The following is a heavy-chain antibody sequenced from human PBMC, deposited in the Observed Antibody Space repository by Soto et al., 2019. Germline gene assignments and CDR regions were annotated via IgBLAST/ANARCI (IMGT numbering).Heavy chain of an antibody. V-gene: IGHV4-59*08. D-gene: IGHD3-9*01. Sequence: SETLSLTCTVSGGSISSFYWSWIRQPPGKGLEWIGYIYYRGNTNYNPSLKSRVTISLDTSKNQFSLKLSSVTAADTAVYYCARHPGYYDILTGYSTYYFDYWGQGILVTVSS. CDR2: IYYRGNT. CDR3: ARHPGYYDILTGYSTYYFDY. J-gene: IGHJ4*02. CDR1: GGSISSFY.